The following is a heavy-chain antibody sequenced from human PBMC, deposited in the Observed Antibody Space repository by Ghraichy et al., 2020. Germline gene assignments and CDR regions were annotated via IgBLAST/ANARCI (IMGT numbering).Heavy chain of an antibody. J-gene: IGHJ4*02. CDR2: IRGGSSTI. V-gene: IGHV3-11*04. CDR1: GFTFSDYY. Sequence: GGSLRLSCAASGFTFSDYYMSWIRQAPGKGLEWVSYIRGGSSTIYYADSVKGRFTISRDNAKNSLYLQMNSLRAEDTAVYYCARGTMISNVIVNLWGQGTLFTAYS. CDR3: ARGTMISNVIVNL. D-gene: IGHD3-22*01.